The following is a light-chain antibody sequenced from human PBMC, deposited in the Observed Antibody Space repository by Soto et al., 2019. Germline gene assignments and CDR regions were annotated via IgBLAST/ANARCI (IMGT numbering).Light chain of an antibody. CDR3: SSYTSSGTYV. V-gene: IGLV2-14*01. Sequence: QSALTQPASVSGSPGQSITISCTGTSSDLGGSNYVSWYQQHPGKAPKLMIFEVTNRPAGVSNRFSGSNSGNTASLTISGLQAEDEADYYCSSYTSSGTYVFGTGTKLT. CDR1: SSDLGGSNY. J-gene: IGLJ1*01. CDR2: EVT.